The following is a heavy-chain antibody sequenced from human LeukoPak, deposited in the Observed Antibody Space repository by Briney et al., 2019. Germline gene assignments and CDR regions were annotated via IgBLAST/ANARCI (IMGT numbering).Heavy chain of an antibody. Sequence: ASVKVSCKVSGYTLTELSMYWVRQAPGKGLEWMGGFDLEDGETTYAQKFQGRVTVTEDTYTDTAYMELSSLRSEDTAVYYCATPIAAFDAFDIWGQGTMVTVSS. J-gene: IGHJ3*02. CDR3: ATPIAAFDAFDI. V-gene: IGHV1-24*01. CDR2: FDLEDGET. D-gene: IGHD6-13*01. CDR1: GYTLTELS.